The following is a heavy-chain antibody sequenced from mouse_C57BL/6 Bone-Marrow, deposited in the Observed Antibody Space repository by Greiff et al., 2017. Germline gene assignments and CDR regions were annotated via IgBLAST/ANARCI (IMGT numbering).Heavy chain of an antibody. CDR1: DSAVFPIAY. CDR3: ARWYYGSSYCWYFDV. CDR2: ILPSIGRT. Sequence: QVQLQQSGSELRSPGSSVKLSCKDFDSAVFPIAYMSWVRQKPGHGFEWIGGILPSIGRTFYGEKFEDKATSDADTSSNTSYLELNSLTSEDSAIYYCARWYYGSSYCWYFDVWGTGTTVTVSS. J-gene: IGHJ1*03. D-gene: IGHD1-1*01. V-gene: IGHV15-2*01.